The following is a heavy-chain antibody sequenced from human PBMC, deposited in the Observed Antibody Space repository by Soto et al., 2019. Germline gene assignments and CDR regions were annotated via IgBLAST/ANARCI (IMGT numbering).Heavy chain of an antibody. CDR2: VIPIFGTT. Sequence: SVKVSCKASGGTFSSYAITWVRQAPGQGLEWMGGVIPIFGTTNSAQKFQGRVTITADKSTSTAYVELSSLRSEDTAVYYCAVFRTGTTRGFDYWGQGTLVTVSS. V-gene: IGHV1-69*06. D-gene: IGHD1-7*01. J-gene: IGHJ4*02. CDR1: GGTFSSYA. CDR3: AVFRTGTTRGFDY.